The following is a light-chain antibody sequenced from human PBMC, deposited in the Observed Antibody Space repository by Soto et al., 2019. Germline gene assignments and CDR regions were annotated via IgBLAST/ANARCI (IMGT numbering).Light chain of an antibody. CDR2: YDS. J-gene: IGLJ1*01. Sequence: SYELTQPPSVSVAPGKTASITCGGNNIGSKTVHWYQQKPGQAPVLVMYYDSDRPSGIPERFSGSKSGNTATLTISRVEAGDEAVYYCQVWDSSSDHRGVFGTGTKLTVL. CDR3: QVWDSSSDHRGV. CDR1: NIGSKT. V-gene: IGLV3-21*04.